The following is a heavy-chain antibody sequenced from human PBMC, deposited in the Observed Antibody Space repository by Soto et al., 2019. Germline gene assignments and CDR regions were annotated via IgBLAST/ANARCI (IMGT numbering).Heavy chain of an antibody. V-gene: IGHV4-31*03. J-gene: IGHJ5*02. CDR1: CGSISSKGYY. Sequence: PSETLSLTCTVSCGSISSKGYYWTWIRQHPEKGLEWIGHIYYSGRTDYNPSLKSRVIISADTSKNEFSLKLNSVEAADTAVYYCARDRGRGWFDPWGQGTLVTVSS. CDR2: IYYSGRT. CDR3: ARDRGRGWFDP.